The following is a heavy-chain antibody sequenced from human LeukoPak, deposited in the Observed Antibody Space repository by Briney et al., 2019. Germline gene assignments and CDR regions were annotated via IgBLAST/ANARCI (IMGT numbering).Heavy chain of an antibody. V-gene: IGHV1-69*01. Sequence: GSSVKVSCKASGDTFSDYAISWVRQAPGQGLEWLGGIIPLIGTANYAQKFPGRVTITADQSTRTVYMEISNLRSEDTAVYYCARDSDSNYYDSRGYFGPKYFHYWGQGTLVTVSS. J-gene: IGHJ4*02. D-gene: IGHD3-22*01. CDR1: GDTFSDYA. CDR3: ARDSDSNYYDSRGYFGPKYFHY. CDR2: IIPLIGTA.